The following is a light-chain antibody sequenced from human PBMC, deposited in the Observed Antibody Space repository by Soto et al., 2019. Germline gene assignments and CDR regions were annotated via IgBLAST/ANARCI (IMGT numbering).Light chain of an antibody. CDR3: QKFYIDLFT. CDR2: VAS. CDR1: HSISSA. Sequence: AIELTQSPSSLSVSVGDRVIITCRASHSISSALAWYQQKPGKAPNLLIYVASSMESGVPARFRGSGSGTDFTLTISSLQPEDFAAYYCQKFYIDLFTFGPGTKVDVK. J-gene: IGKJ3*01. V-gene: IGKV1-13*02.